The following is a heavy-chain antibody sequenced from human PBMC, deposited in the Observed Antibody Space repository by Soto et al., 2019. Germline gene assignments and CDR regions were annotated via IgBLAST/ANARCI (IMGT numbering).Heavy chain of an antibody. CDR1: GGSISSSSYY. CDR2: IYYSGST. CDR3: ARHWVVGASVDY. J-gene: IGHJ4*02. V-gene: IGHV4-39*01. Sequence: QLQLQESGPGLVKPSETLSLTCTVSGGSISSSSYYWGWIRQPPGKGLEWIGSIYYSGSTYYNPSLKSGVTISVDTSKIQFPLKLSSVTAADTAVYYCARHWVVGASVDYWGQGTLVTVSS. D-gene: IGHD1-26*01.